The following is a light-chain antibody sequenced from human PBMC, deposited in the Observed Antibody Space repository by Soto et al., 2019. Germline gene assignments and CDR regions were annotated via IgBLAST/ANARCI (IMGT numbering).Light chain of an antibody. J-gene: IGKJ3*01. Sequence: EIVLTQSPGILSLSPGETATLSCRASQSVTYDSLAWYQQKPGQAPRLLIYGASSRATGIPDKFSGSGSGTDFTLTISSLEPEDFAVYYCQQYGGSPPVTFGPGTKVDIK. CDR3: QQYGGSPPVT. CDR2: GAS. V-gene: IGKV3-20*01. CDR1: QSVTYDS.